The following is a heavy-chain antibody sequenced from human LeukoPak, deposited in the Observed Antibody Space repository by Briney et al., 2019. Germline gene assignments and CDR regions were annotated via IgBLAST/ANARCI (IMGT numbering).Heavy chain of an antibody. V-gene: IGHV3-21*01. CDR3: ARDGLGYYDSSGYPDY. CDR1: GFTFSSYS. J-gene: IGHJ4*02. Sequence: GGSLRLSCVASGFTFSSYSMNWVRQAPGKGLEWVSSISSSSSYIYYADSVKGRFTISRDNAKNSLYLQMNSLRAEDTAVYYCARDGLGYYDSSGYPDYWGQGTLVTVSS. CDR2: ISSSSSYI. D-gene: IGHD3-22*01.